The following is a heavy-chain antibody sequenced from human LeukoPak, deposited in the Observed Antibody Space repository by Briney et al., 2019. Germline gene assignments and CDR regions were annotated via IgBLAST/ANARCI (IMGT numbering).Heavy chain of an antibody. CDR3: ARDGGSYSFDY. V-gene: IGHV4-39*07. CDR2: IYYSGST. D-gene: IGHD1-26*01. CDR1: GGSISSNNNY. Sequence: SETLSLTCTVSGGSISSNNNYWGWIRQPPGKGLEWIGSIYYSGSTNYNPSLKSRVTISVDTSKNQFSLKLSSVTAADTAVYYCARDGGSYSFDYWGQGTLVTVSS. J-gene: IGHJ4*02.